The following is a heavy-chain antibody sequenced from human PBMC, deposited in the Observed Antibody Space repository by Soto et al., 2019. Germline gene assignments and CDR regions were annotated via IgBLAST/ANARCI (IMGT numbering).Heavy chain of an antibody. J-gene: IGHJ5*01. CDR2: IYKSATT. CDR1: GDSISTVDYF. CDR3: ARGRYCLTGRCFPNWFDS. D-gene: IGHD2-15*01. V-gene: IGHV4-30-4*01. Sequence: SETLSLTCSVSGDSISTVDYFWAWIRQPPGQTLEYIGYIYKSATTYYNPSFESRVATSLDTSKSQFSLNVTSVTAADTAVYFCARGRYCLTGRCFPNWFDSWGQGTLVTVSS.